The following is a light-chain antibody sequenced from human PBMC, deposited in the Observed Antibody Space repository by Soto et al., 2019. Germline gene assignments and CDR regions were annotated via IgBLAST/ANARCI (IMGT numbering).Light chain of an antibody. V-gene: IGKV3D-15*01. CDR1: QSVGNN. CDR3: QQYNNWPLWT. CDR2: GTS. Sequence: VVMTQSPATLPVSPWGRVTLSCRASQSVGNNLAWYQQRPGQPPRLLIYGTSTRDTGVPTRFSGSGSGTEFTLTITSLQSEDFAVYYCQQYNNWPLWTFGQGTKVDIK. J-gene: IGKJ1*01.